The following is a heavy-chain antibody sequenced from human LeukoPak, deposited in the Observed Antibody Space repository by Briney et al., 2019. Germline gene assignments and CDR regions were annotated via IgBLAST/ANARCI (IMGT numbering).Heavy chain of an antibody. J-gene: IGHJ4*02. V-gene: IGHV3-74*01. CDR3: ARVGMISYSFDY. Sequence: GGSLRLSCAASGFTFSSYGMHWVRQAPGKGLVWVSRIKSDGSSTSYADSVKGRFTISRDNAKNTLYLQMNSLRAEDTAVYYCARVGMISYSFDYWGQGTLVTVSS. D-gene: IGHD2-21*01. CDR1: GFTFSSYG. CDR2: IKSDGSST.